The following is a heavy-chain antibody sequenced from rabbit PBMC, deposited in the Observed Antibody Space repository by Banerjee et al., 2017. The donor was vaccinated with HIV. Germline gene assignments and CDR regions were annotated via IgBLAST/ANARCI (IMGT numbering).Heavy chain of an antibody. CDR3: ARDTGSSGAYGYFDF. CDR2: MDAGSSDIT. D-gene: IGHD1-1*01. CDR1: GFSFSSSYW. J-gene: IGHJ6*01. Sequence: QSLEESGGDLVKPGASLTLTCTASGFSFSSSYWICWVRQAPGKGLEWIACMDAGSSDITYYASWAKGRFSISKTSSTTVTLQMTSLTAADTATYFCARDTGSSGAYGYFDFWGPGTLVTVS. V-gene: IGHV1S40*01.